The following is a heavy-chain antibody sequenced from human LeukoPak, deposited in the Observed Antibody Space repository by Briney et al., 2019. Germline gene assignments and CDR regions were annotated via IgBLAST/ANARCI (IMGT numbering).Heavy chain of an antibody. J-gene: IGHJ4*02. V-gene: IGHV1-18*04. CDR3: ARGPGIAVAGVFDY. Sequence: ASVKVSCKASGYTFTSYGINWVRQAPGQGLEWMGWISGHNGRTNYVQKMQGRVTMTTDTSTNTAYMELRNLTSDDTAVYYCARGPGIAVAGVFDYWGQGSLVTVSS. D-gene: IGHD6-19*01. CDR2: ISGHNGRT. CDR1: GYTFTSYG.